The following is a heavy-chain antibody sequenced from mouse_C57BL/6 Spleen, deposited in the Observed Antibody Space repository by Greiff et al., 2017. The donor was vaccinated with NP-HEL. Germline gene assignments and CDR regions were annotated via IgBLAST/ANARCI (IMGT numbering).Heavy chain of an antibody. J-gene: IGHJ3*01. V-gene: IGHV1-52*01. Sequence: QVQLQQPGAELVRPGSSVKLSCKASGYTFTSYWMHWVKQRPIQGLEWIGNIDPSDSETHYNQKFKDKATLTVDKSSSTAYMQLSSLTSEDSAVYYCARGETAQALFAYWGKGTLVTVSA. CDR3: ARGETAQALFAY. CDR1: GYTFTSYW. D-gene: IGHD3-2*02. CDR2: IDPSDSET.